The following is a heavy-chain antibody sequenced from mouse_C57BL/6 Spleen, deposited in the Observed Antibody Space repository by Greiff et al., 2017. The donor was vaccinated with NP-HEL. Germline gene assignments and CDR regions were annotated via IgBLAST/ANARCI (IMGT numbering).Heavy chain of an antibody. CDR1: GFTFSDYG. CDR3: ARTGPGY. Sequence: EVHLVESGGGLVKPGGSLKLSCAASGFTFSDYGMHWVRQAPEKGLEWVAYISSGSSTIYYADTVKGRFTISRDNAKNTLFLQMTSLRSEDTAMYYCARTGPGYWGQGTTLTVSS. CDR2: ISSGSSTI. D-gene: IGHD3-3*01. J-gene: IGHJ2*01. V-gene: IGHV5-17*01.